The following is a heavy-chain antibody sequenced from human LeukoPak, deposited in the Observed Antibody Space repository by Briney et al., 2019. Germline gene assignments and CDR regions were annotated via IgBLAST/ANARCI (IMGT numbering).Heavy chain of an antibody. CDR3: AADSDWAFHY. J-gene: IGHJ4*02. CDR1: GFPFRDYV. CDR2: INHNAELI. Sequence: GGSLRLSCAASGFPFRDYVMSWVRQAPGKGLEWVSYINHNAELIYYADSVKGRFTISRDNGKSSLYLQMNSLRDEDTAVYYCAADSDWAFHYWGQGTRVTVSS. V-gene: IGHV3-48*02. D-gene: IGHD2-21*02.